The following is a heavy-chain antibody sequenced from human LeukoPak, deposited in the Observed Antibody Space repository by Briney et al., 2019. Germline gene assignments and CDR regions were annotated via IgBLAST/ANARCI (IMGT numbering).Heavy chain of an antibody. J-gene: IGHJ2*01. V-gene: IGHV3-13*01. D-gene: IGHD2-21*02. Sequence: GGSLRLSCAASGFTFSSYDMHWVRQATGKGLEWVSAIGTAGDTYYPGSVKGRFTISRENAKNSLYLQMNSLRAGDTAVYYCARDLGGDYPGLWGRGTLVTVSS. CDR2: IGTAGDT. CDR1: GFTFSSYD. CDR3: ARDLGGDYPGL.